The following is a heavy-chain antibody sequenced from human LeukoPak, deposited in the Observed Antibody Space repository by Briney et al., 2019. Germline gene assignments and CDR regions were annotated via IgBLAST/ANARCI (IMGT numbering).Heavy chain of an antibody. CDR3: ASSAVDSSGYYAEDAFDI. CDR1: GGSIGSSSYY. V-gene: IGHV4-39*07. D-gene: IGHD3-22*01. CDR2: IYYSGST. J-gene: IGHJ3*02. Sequence: SETLSLTCTVSGGSIGSSSYYWGWIRQPPGKGLNWIGSIYYSGSTYYNPSLKSRVTISVDTSKNQFSLKLSSVTAADTAVYYCASSAVDSSGYYAEDAFDIWGQGTMVTVSS.